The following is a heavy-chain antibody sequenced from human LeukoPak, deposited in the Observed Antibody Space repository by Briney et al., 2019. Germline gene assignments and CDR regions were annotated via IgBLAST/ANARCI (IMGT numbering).Heavy chain of an antibody. V-gene: IGHV3-23*01. CDR3: AKNVQKWFGAPSIFDY. CDR1: GFTFSSYA. J-gene: IGHJ4*02. D-gene: IGHD3-10*01. Sequence: PGGSLRLSCAASGFTFSSYAMSWVRQAPGKGLEWVSAISGSGGSTYYADSVKGRFTISRDNSENTLYLQMNSLRAEDTAVYYCAKNVQKWFGAPSIFDYWGQGTLVTVSS. CDR2: ISGSGGST.